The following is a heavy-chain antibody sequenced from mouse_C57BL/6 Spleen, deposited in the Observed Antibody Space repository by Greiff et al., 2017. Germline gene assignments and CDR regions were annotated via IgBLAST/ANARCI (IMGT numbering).Heavy chain of an antibody. CDR2: IYPGDGDT. CDR1: GYAFSSYW. J-gene: IGHJ4*01. D-gene: IGHD2-4*01. Sequence: QVQLKESGAELVKPGASVKISCKASGYAFSSYWMNWVKQRPGKGLEWIGQIYPGDGDTNYNGKFKGKATLTADKSSSTAYMQLSSLTSEDSAVYFCARHDYDGRDYAMDYWGQGTSVTVSS. V-gene: IGHV1-80*01. CDR3: ARHDYDGRDYAMDY.